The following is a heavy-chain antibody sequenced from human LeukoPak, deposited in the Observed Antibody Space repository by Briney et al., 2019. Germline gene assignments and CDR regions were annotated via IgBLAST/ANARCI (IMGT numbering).Heavy chain of an antibody. CDR3: ARGRIQQLVRWWFDP. CDR1: GGSISSYY. CDR2: ISSSGST. J-gene: IGHJ5*02. V-gene: IGHV4-4*08. Sequence: SETLSLTCTVSGGSISSYYWSWIRQPPGKGLEWIGRISSSGSTYYNPSLKSRVTISVDTSKNQFSLKLSSVTAADTAVYYCARGRIQQLVRWWFDPWGQGTLVTVSS. D-gene: IGHD6-13*01.